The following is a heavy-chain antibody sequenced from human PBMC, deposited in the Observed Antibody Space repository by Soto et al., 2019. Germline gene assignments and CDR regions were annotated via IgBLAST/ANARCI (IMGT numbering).Heavy chain of an antibody. Sequence: PSETLSLTCTVSGGSISSSSYYWGWIRQPPGKGLEWIGSIYYSGSTYYNPSLKSRVTISVDTSKNQFSLKLSSVTAADTAVYYCARSYYDILPGPQEFDYWGQGTLVTVSS. D-gene: IGHD3-9*01. V-gene: IGHV4-39*01. CDR2: IYYSGST. CDR1: GGSISSSSYY. CDR3: ARSYYDILPGPQEFDY. J-gene: IGHJ4*02.